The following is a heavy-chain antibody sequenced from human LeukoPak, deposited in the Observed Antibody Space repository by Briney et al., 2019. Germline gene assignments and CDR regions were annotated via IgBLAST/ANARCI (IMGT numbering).Heavy chain of an antibody. Sequence: PGGSLRLSCAASRFSFSAYPMGWVRRAPGRGLEWVSGISAGGELTFHADPVKGRFTISRDNSKNTLYLQMNSLRADDTAEYYCAKSLLTTASGTGRAFDFWGQGTMVTVSS. D-gene: IGHD1-26*01. V-gene: IGHV3-23*01. CDR2: ISAGGELT. CDR1: RFSFSAYP. CDR3: AKSLLTTASGTGRAFDF. J-gene: IGHJ3*01.